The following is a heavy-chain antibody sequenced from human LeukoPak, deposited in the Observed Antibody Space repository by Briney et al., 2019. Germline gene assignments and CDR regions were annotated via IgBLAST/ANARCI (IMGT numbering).Heavy chain of an antibody. J-gene: IGHJ3*01. CDR2: IYYSGST. D-gene: IGHD2-21*02. CDR3: ARRVVVVTANDKSDAFDV. V-gene: IGHV4-59*01. Sequence: PSETLSLTCTVSGGPISSYYWSWIRQPPGEGLEWIGYIYYSGSTNYNPSLKSRVTISLDTSKNQFSLKLNSVTAADTAVYYCARRVVVVTANDKSDAFDVWGQGTVVTVSS. CDR1: GGPISSYY.